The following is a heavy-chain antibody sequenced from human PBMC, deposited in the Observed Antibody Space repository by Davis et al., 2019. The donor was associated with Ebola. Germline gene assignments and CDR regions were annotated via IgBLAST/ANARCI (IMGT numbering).Heavy chain of an antibody. CDR2: FDSDGSTT. Sequence: PGGSLRLSCAASGFTLSSYWMHWVRQAPGKGLVWVSRFDSDGSTTNYADSVKGRFTISRDNAKNTLYLQMKSLRAEDTAVYYCVRGYYGMDVWGQGTTVTVSS. CDR3: VRGYYGMDV. V-gene: IGHV3-74*01. CDR1: GFTLSSYW. J-gene: IGHJ6*02.